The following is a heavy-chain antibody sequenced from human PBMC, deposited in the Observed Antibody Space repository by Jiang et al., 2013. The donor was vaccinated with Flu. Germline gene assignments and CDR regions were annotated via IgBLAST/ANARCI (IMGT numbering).Heavy chain of an antibody. CDR3: ATVLLWLEGWFDP. CDR1: GYTLTELS. V-gene: IGHV1-24*01. Sequence: SVKVSCKVSGYTLTELSMHWVRQAPGKGLEWMGGFDPEDGETIYAQKFQGRVTMTEDTSTDTAYMELSSLRSEDTAVYYCATVLLWLEGWFDPWGQGTLVTVSS. CDR2: FDPEDGET. D-gene: IGHD3-10*01. J-gene: IGHJ5*02.